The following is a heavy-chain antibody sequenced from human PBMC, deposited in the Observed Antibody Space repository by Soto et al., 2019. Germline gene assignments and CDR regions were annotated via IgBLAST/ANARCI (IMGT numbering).Heavy chain of an antibody. CDR2: TYYRSKWYN. CDR1: GDSVSSNSAS. CDR3: ARVMTLGITRNFDY. J-gene: IGHJ4*02. V-gene: IGHV6-1*01. Sequence: SQTLTLTCAISGDSVSSNSASWNWIRQSPSRGLEWLGRTYYRSKWYNDYAVSVKSRITINPDTSKNQFSLQLNSVTPEDTAVYYCARVMTLGITRNFDYWGQGTLVTVSS. D-gene: IGHD7-27*01.